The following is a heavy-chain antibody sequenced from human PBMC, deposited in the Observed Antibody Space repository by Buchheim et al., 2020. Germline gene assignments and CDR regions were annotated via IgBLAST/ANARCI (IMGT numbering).Heavy chain of an antibody. D-gene: IGHD6-13*01. V-gene: IGHV3-33*01. J-gene: IGHJ6*02. Sequence: QVQLVEPGGGVVQPGRSLRLSCAASGFTFSSYGMHWVRQAPGKGLEWVAVIWYDGSNKYYADSVKGRFTISRDNSKNTLYLQMNSLRAEDTAVYYCARGQQQLVRYYYYGMDVWGQGTT. CDR3: ARGQQQLVRYYYYGMDV. CDR1: GFTFSSYG. CDR2: IWYDGSNK.